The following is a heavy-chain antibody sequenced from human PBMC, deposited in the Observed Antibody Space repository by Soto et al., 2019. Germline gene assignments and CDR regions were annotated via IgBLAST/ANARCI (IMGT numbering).Heavy chain of an antibody. CDR2: INPNSGGT. Sequence: ASVKVSCKASGYTFTGSYMHWVRQAPGQGLEWMGWINPNSGGTNYAQKFQGWVTMTRDTSISTDYMELSRLRSDDTAVYYCARPHSGSYHIAPLDYWGQGTLVTVSS. CDR3: ARPHSGSYHIAPLDY. D-gene: IGHD3-10*01. J-gene: IGHJ4*02. CDR1: GYTFTGSY. V-gene: IGHV1-2*04.